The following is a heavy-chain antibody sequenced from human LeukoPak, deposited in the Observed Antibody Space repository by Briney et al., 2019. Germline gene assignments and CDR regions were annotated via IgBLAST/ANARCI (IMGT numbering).Heavy chain of an antibody. Sequence: SEILSLTCTVSGGSISGYYWSWIRQPPGKGLEWIGYIYSSGSTNYNPSLKSRVTISIDTSKSQFSLKLSSVTAADTAVYYCARGEDYYDSSGYYNWFDPWGQGTLVTVSS. D-gene: IGHD3-22*01. CDR3: ARGEDYYDSSGYYNWFDP. J-gene: IGHJ5*02. V-gene: IGHV4-59*01. CDR2: IYSSGST. CDR1: GGSISGYY.